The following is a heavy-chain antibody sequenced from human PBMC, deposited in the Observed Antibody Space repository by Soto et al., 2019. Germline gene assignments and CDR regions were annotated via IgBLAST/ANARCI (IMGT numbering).Heavy chain of an antibody. CDR1: GFSLSVFA. CDR3: ARDSGEGVGALDDYLDL. J-gene: IGHJ4*02. CDR2: SLYDGRTT. D-gene: IGHD2-15*01. V-gene: IGHV3-30*09. Sequence: PXVSLRLAFEVCGFSLSVFARHGVGQAPGKGLEWVAISLYDGRTTVHADSVKGRFAISRDDSKNTVFLELKSLRPDDSGIYFCARDSGEGVGALDDYLDLWGRGTLVTVSS.